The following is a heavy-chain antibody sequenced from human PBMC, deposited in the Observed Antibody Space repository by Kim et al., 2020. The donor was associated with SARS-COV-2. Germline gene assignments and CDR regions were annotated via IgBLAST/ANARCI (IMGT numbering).Heavy chain of an antibody. D-gene: IGHD2-21*02. V-gene: IGHV3-23*01. J-gene: IGHJ4*02. CDR2: MSGMSGSGATT. Sequence: GGSLRLSCAASGFAFSNYAMSWVRQAPGKGLEWVSGMSGMSGSGATTYYADSVKGRFTVSRDNSKNTLFLKMNSLGAEDTALYYCTNAGVGTNYHYFDYWGQGTLVTVSS. CDR1: GFAFSNYA. CDR3: TNAGVGTNYHYFDY.